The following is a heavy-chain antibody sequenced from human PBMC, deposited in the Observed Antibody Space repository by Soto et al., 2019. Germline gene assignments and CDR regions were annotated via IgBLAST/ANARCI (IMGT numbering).Heavy chain of an antibody. Sequence: GGSLRLSCAASGFTFSSYGMHWVRQAPGKGLEWVANIKQDGSEKYYVDSVKGRFTISRDNAKNSLYLQMNSLRAEDTAVYYCAREGKVGAPVDYWGQGSLVTVSS. CDR1: GFTFSSYG. D-gene: IGHD1-26*01. J-gene: IGHJ4*02. CDR3: AREGKVGAPVDY. CDR2: IKQDGSEK. V-gene: IGHV3-7*03.